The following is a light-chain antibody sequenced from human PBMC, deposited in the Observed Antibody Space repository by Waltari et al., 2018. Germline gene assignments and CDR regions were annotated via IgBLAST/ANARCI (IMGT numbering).Light chain of an antibody. CDR3: AAWDASLSAWQ. CDR2: RNN. J-gene: IGLJ3*02. Sequence: QSVLTQPPSASGTPGQRVTISCSGSSSNIGSNYVYWYQHLPGTAPKLLIYRNNQRPAGVPGRFSGSKSDTSASLAISGLRSEDEADYYCAAWDASLSAWQFGGGTKVTVL. V-gene: IGLV1-47*01. CDR1: SSNIGSNY.